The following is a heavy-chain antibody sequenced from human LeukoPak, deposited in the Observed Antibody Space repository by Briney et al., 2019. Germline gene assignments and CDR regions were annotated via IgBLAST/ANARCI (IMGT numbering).Heavy chain of an antibody. Sequence: SETLSLTCTVSGGSISSSSYYWGWIRQPPGKGLEWIGSIYYSGSTYYNPSLKSRVTISVDTSKNQFSLKLSSVTAADTAVYYCARRATNDRGRFDYWGQGTLVTVSS. D-gene: IGHD5-12*01. CDR3: ARRATNDRGRFDY. V-gene: IGHV4-39*07. CDR2: IYYSGST. CDR1: GGSISSSSYY. J-gene: IGHJ4*02.